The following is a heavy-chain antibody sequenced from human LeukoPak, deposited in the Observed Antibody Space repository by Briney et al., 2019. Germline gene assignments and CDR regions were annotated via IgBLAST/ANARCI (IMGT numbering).Heavy chain of an antibody. Sequence: GGSLRLSCAASGFTFSNAWMSWVRQAPGKGLEWVGRIKSKTDGGTTDYAAPVKGRFTISRDDSKNTLYLQMNSLRAEDTAVYYCAREYHDSSGYLDYWGQGTLVTVSS. CDR2: IKSKTDGGTT. CDR1: GFTFSNAW. D-gene: IGHD3-22*01. CDR3: AREYHDSSGYLDY. V-gene: IGHV3-15*01. J-gene: IGHJ4*02.